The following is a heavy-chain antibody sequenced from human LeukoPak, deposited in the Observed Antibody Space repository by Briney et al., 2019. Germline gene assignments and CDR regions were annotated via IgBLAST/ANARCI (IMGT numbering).Heavy chain of an antibody. CDR3: ARAPSEIGGYYPEYFRH. CDR1: GFTFSNYW. J-gene: IGHJ1*01. Sequence: PGGSLRLSCAASGFTFSNYWMHWVRQAPGKGLVWVSRIKSDGSTRYADSVKGRFTISRDNAKNTVSLQMNSLRAEDTGVYYCARAPSEIGGYYPEYFRHWGQGTLVTVSP. V-gene: IGHV3-74*01. CDR2: IKSDGST. D-gene: IGHD3-22*01.